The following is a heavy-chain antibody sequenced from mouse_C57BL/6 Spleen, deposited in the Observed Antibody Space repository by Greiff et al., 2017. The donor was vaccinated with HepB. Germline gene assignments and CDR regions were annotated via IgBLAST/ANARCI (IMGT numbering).Heavy chain of an antibody. V-gene: IGHV5-17*01. CDR2: ISSGSSTI. CDR1: GFTFSDYG. CDR3: ARFYYYGSSYFDY. J-gene: IGHJ2*01. D-gene: IGHD1-1*01. Sequence: EVQLVESGGGLVKPGGSLKLSCAASGFTFSDYGMHWVRQAPEKGLEWVAYISSGSSTIYYADTVKGRFTISRDNAKNTLFLQMTSLRSEDTAMYYCARFYYYGSSYFDYWGQGTTLTVSS.